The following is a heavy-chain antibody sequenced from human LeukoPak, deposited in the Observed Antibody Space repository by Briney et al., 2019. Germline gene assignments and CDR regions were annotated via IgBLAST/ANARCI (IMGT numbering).Heavy chain of an antibody. V-gene: IGHV5-51*01. J-gene: IGHJ6*02. Sequence: GESLKISCKGSGYSFTSYWIGWVRQMPGKGLEWMGIIYPGDSDTRYSPSFQGQVTISADKSISTAYLQWSSLKASDTAMYYCARGSCSSTSCYNSYYYGMDVWGQGTTVTVSS. D-gene: IGHD2-2*02. CDR1: GYSFTSYW. CDR2: IYPGDSDT. CDR3: ARGSCSSTSCYNSYYYGMDV.